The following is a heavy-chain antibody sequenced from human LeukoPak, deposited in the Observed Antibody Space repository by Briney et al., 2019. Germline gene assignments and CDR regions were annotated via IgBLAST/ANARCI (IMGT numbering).Heavy chain of an antibody. CDR2: ISSSSYI. J-gene: IGHJ4*02. CDR1: GFTFSSYS. CDR3: ARGNYFLGQSGDSYSVY. Sequence: GGSLRLSCAASGFTFSSYSMNWVRQAPGKGREWVSSISSSSYIYYADSVKGRFTISRDNAKNSLYLQRNSMRAEDTAVYYCARGNYFLGQSGDSYSVYWGPGTLVTVSS. V-gene: IGHV3-21*01. D-gene: IGHD1-7*01.